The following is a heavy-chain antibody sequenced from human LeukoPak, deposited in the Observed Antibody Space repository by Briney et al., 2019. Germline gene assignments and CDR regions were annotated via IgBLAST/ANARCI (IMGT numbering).Heavy chain of an antibody. CDR2: IYSDSNT. J-gene: IGHJ6*02. D-gene: IGHD6-6*01. V-gene: IGHV3-53*01. CDR1: GFSVSSSY. CDR3: ARHSSSVPYYYHGLDV. Sequence: GGSPRLSCAASGFSVSSSYMSWVRQAPGKGLEWVSVIYSDSNTYNADSVKGRFTISRDNSKNTLYLQMNGLRAEDTAVYHCARHSSSVPYYYHGLDVWGQGTTVTVSS.